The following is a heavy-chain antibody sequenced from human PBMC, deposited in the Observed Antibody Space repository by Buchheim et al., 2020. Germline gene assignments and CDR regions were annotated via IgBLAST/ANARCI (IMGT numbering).Heavy chain of an antibody. CDR1: GFTFSSYA. CDR2: ISGRGGSA. V-gene: IGHV3-23*01. J-gene: IGHJ6*02. Sequence: EVQLLESGGGLVQPGGSLRLSCAASGFTFSSYAMSWVRQAPGKGLEWVSGISGRGGSAYYAESVKGRFTISRYNSKNTRCLQMNSLRAEDTAVYYCAKNMGWHSYYGMDVWGQGTT. D-gene: IGHD5-24*01. CDR3: AKNMGWHSYYGMDV.